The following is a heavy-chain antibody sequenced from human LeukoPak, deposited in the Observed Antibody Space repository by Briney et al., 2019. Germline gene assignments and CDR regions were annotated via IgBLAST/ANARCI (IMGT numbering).Heavy chain of an antibody. CDR3: ASFGLGGSYFDY. J-gene: IGHJ4*02. CDR2: ISAYNGNT. V-gene: IGHV1-18*01. Sequence: GASVKVSCKASGYTFTSYGISWVRQAPGQGLEWMGWISAYNGNTNYAQKLQGRVTITADKSTSTAYMELSSLRSEDTAVYYCASFGLGGSYFDYWGQGTLVTVSS. CDR1: GYTFTSYG. D-gene: IGHD3-10*01.